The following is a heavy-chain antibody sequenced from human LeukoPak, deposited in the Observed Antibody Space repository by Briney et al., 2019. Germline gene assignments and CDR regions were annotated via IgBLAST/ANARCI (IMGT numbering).Heavy chain of an antibody. D-gene: IGHD3-16*02. J-gene: IGHJ4*02. V-gene: IGHV4-34*01. CDR2: INHSGST. CDR3: ARGLLSYYDYVWGSYRYSRGYFDY. Sequence: SETLSLTCAVYGGSFSGYYWSWIRQPPGKGLEWSGEINHSGSTNYNPSLKSRVTISVDTSNKQFSLKLSYVTAADPAVYYSARGLLSYYDYVWGSYRYSRGYFDYWGQGTLVTVSS. CDR1: GGSFSGYY.